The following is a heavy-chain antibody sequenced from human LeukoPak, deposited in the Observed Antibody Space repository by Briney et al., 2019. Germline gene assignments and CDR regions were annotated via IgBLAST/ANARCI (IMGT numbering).Heavy chain of an antibody. CDR3: ARRGYSGYVYYFDY. CDR2: IYYSGST. J-gene: IGHJ4*02. CDR1: GGSISSYY. V-gene: IGHV4-59*08. Sequence: SETLSLTCTVSGGSISSYYWSWIRQPPGKGLEWIGYIYYSGSTNCNPSLKSRVTISVDTSKNQFSLKLSSVTAADTAVYYCARRGYSGYVYYFDYWGQGTLVTVSS. D-gene: IGHD5-12*01.